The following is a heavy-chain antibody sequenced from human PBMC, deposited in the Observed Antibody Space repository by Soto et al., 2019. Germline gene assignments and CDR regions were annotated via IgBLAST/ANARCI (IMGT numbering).Heavy chain of an antibody. CDR3: ARDGYSSSSGFDY. J-gene: IGHJ4*02. CDR2: INSDGSST. D-gene: IGHD6-6*01. V-gene: IGHV3-74*01. CDR1: GFTFSSYW. Sequence: GGSLRLSCAASGFTFSSYWMHWVRQAPGKGLVWVSRINSDGSSTSYADSVEGRFTISRDNSNNTLYLQMNSLRAEDTAVYFCARDGYSSSSGFDYWGQGTLVTVSS.